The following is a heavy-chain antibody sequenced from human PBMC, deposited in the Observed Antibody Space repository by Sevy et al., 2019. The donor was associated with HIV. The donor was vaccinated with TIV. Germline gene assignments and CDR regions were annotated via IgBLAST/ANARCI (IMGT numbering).Heavy chain of an antibody. CDR2: ISGSGGST. CDR3: AKERPVNDGWSGYSDY. D-gene: IGHD3-3*01. V-gene: IGHV3-23*01. CDR1: GFTFSSYA. Sequence: GGSLRLSCAASGFTFSSYAMSWVRQAPGKGLEWIAAISGSGGSTYYAGTGKGRFTISRDNSKNTLYLQINSLRAEDTAVYACAKERPVNDGWSGYSDYWGQGTLVTVSS. J-gene: IGHJ4*02.